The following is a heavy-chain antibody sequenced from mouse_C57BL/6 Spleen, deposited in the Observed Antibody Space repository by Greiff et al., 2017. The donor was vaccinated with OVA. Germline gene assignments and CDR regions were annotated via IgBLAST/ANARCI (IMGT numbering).Heavy chain of an antibody. D-gene: IGHD1-1*01. CDR3: AREYLTTVVARGYFDV. V-gene: IGHV1-18*01. Sequence: VQLQQSGPELVKPGASVKLSCKASGYTFTGYNMDWVKQRPGHSLEWIGDINPNSGGTIYNQKFKGKATLTVDKSSSTAYMELRSLTSGNTAVYYCAREYLTTVVARGYFDVWGTGTTVTVSS. CDR1: GYTFTGYN. J-gene: IGHJ1*03. CDR2: INPNSGGT.